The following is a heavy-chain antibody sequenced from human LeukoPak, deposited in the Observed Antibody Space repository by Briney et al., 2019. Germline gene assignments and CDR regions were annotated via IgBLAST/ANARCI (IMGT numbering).Heavy chain of an antibody. D-gene: IGHD2-2*01. Sequence: GASVKVSCKVSGYTLTELSMLWVRQAPGKGLEWMGGFDPEDGETIYAQKFQGRVTMTEDTSTDTAYTELSSLRSEDTAVYYCATLVVVPAARLYFDYWGQGTLVTVSS. CDR2: FDPEDGET. CDR3: ATLVVVPAARLYFDY. V-gene: IGHV1-24*01. J-gene: IGHJ4*02. CDR1: GYTLTELS.